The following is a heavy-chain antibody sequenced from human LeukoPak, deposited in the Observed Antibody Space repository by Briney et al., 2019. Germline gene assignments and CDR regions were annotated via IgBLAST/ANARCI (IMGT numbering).Heavy chain of an antibody. J-gene: IGHJ2*01. CDR3: ARDSTVRSWYFDL. CDR2: ISYSGST. CDR1: GGSISNSHW. V-gene: IGHV4-4*02. Sequence: SETLSLTCAVSGGSISNSHWWTWVRQPPGKGLEWIGEISYSGSTDYNPSLKGRVTISVDKSKNHFSLQLRSVTAADTAVYYCARDSTVRSWYFDLWGRGTLVTVSS. D-gene: IGHD4-17*01.